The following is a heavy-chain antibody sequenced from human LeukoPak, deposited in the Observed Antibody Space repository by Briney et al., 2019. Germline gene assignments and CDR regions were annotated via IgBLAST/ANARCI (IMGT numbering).Heavy chain of an antibody. CDR3: AKDMGYDILTGLDY. CDR2: IIWNSGSI. V-gene: IGHV3-9*01. Sequence: GGSPRLSCAASGFTFDDYAMHWVWQAPGKGLEWVSGIIWNSGSIGYADSVKGRFTISRDNAKNSLYLQMNSLRAEDTALYYCAKDMGYDILTGLDYWGQGTLVTVSS. D-gene: IGHD3-9*01. J-gene: IGHJ4*02. CDR1: GFTFDDYA.